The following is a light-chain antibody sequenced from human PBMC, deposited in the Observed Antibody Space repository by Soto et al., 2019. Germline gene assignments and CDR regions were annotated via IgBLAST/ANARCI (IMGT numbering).Light chain of an antibody. V-gene: IGKV1-8*01. CDR2: AAS. Sequence: AIRMSQSPSSLSTYPKNRVTVTCRASQGISSYLAWYQQKPGKAPKLLIYAASTLQSGVPSRFSGSGSGTEFTLTICCLQSEDFAPYYSQLHYIHPLPFAQGTRLEI. J-gene: IGKJ5*01. CDR1: QGISSY. CDR3: QLHYIHPLP.